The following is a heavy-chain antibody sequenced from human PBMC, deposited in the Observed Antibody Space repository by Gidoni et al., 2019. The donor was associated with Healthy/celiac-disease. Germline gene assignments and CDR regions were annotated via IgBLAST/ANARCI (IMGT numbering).Heavy chain of an antibody. D-gene: IGHD3-10*01. CDR3: ARGGAYYYGSGSSSGMDV. CDR2: IYTSGST. V-gene: IGHV4-61*02. Sequence: QVQLQESGPGLVKPSQTLSLTCTVSGGSISSGSYYWSWIRQPAGKGLEWIGRIYTSGSTNYNPSLKSRVTMSVDTSKNQCSLKLSSVTAADTAVYYCARGGAYYYGSGSSSGMDVWGQGTTVTVSS. CDR1: GGSISSGSYY. J-gene: IGHJ6*02.